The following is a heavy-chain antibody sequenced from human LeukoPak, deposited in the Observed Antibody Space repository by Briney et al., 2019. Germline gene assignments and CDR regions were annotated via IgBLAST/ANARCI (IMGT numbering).Heavy chain of an antibody. Sequence: SETLSLTCAVYGGSFSGYYWSWIRQPPGKGLEWIGEINHSGSTNYNPSLKSLVTISVDTSKNQFSLKLSSVTAADTGVYYCARGRVLWFGEPYYYGMDVWGQGTTVTVSS. J-gene: IGHJ6*02. V-gene: IGHV4-34*01. CDR2: INHSGST. CDR1: GGSFSGYY. CDR3: ARGRVLWFGEPYYYGMDV. D-gene: IGHD3-10*01.